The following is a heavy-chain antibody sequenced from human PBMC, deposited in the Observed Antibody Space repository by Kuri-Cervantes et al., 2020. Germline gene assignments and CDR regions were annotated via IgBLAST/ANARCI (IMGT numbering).Heavy chain of an antibody. V-gene: IGHV3-15*01. CDR1: GFTFSNAW. D-gene: IGHD4-17*01. Sequence: LSLTCAAPGFTFSNAWMSWVRQAPGKGLEWVGRIKSKTDGGTTDYAAPVKGRFTISRDDSKNTLYLQMNSLRAEDTAVYYCARDYGDYYGGRTFDIWGQGTMVTVSS. CDR2: IKSKTDGGTT. J-gene: IGHJ3*02. CDR3: ARDYGDYYGGRTFDI.